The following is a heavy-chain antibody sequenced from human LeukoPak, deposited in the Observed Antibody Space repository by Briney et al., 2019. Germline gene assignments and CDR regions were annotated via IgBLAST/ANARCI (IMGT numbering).Heavy chain of an antibody. CDR1: GFTFSSYY. Sequence: GGSLRLSCAASGFTFSSYYMSWVRQAPGKGLEWVANIKRDAREKYYVDSVKGRFTISRDNAKNSLYPQMNSLRAEDTAVYYCAREGIDYTNYLNYFYMDVWGKGTTVTVSS. CDR3: AREGIDYTNYLNYFYMDV. D-gene: IGHD4-11*01. CDR2: IKRDAREK. V-gene: IGHV3-7*01. J-gene: IGHJ6*03.